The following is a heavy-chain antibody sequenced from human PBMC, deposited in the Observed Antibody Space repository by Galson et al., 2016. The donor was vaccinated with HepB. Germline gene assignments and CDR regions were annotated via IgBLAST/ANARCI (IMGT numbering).Heavy chain of an antibody. Sequence: SLRLSCAASGFTFSSYSMNWVRQAPGKGLEWVSYISSSSSIIYYADSVKGRFTISRDNAKNSLYLQMNSLRAEDTSVYYCARDISVTGMDVWGQGTTVTVSS. D-gene: IGHD5-18*01. CDR3: ARDISVTGMDV. CDR2: ISSSSSII. CDR1: GFTFSSYS. V-gene: IGHV3-48*04. J-gene: IGHJ6*02.